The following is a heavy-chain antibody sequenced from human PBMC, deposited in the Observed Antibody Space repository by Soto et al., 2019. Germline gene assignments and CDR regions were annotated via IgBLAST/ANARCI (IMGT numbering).Heavy chain of an antibody. V-gene: IGHV2-5*02. Sequence: QITLKESGPTLVRPTQTLTLTCTFSGFSLSTSGVGLGWIRQPPGKALEYLALIYWDDDKRYSPSLRSRLTLSKDTSKNQVVLTLTNMEPVDTATYYCAHRNIAAAGSWDVGSFDYWGQGTLVTVSS. J-gene: IGHJ4*02. CDR2: IYWDDDK. CDR1: GFSLSTSGVG. D-gene: IGHD6-13*01. CDR3: AHRNIAAAGSWDVGSFDY.